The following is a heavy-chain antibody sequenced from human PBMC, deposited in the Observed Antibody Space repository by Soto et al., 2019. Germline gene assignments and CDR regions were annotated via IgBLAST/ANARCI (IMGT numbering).Heavy chain of an antibody. Sequence: QVQLVESGGGLVKPGGSLRLSCAASGFTFSDYYMSWIRQAPGKGLEWVSYISSSSSYTNYADSVKGRFTISRDNAKNSLYLQMNSRRAEDTAVYYCARDFSGSLYNWFDPWGQGTLVTVSS. CDR1: GFTFSDYY. CDR3: ARDFSGSLYNWFDP. CDR2: ISSSSSYT. D-gene: IGHD6-19*01. J-gene: IGHJ5*02. V-gene: IGHV3-11*05.